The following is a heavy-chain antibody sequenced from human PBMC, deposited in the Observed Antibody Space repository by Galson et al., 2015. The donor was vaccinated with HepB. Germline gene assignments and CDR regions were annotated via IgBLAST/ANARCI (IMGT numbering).Heavy chain of an antibody. CDR2: IWFDGSKQ. Sequence: LSCAASGFMFSSYGMHWVRQAPGKGLEWVACIWFDGSKQYYADSVKGRFTISRDDFKNTVYLQMNSLRGEDTAVYYCARDRDTSSHYSWPYYYYGMDVWGQGTTVTVSS. D-gene: IGHD4-11*01. V-gene: IGHV3-33*01. J-gene: IGHJ6*02. CDR1: GFMFSSYG. CDR3: ARDRDTSSHYSWPYYYYGMDV.